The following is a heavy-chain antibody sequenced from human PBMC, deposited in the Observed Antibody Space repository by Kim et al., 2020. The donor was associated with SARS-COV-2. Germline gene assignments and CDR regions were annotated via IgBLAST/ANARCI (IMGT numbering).Heavy chain of an antibody. D-gene: IGHD1-26*01. CDR3: ARGGGSRYFDY. V-gene: IGHV3-23*01. J-gene: IGHJ4*02. CDR1: GFTFSHYE. Sequence: GGSLRLSCAASGFTFSHYEMTWVRQAPGKGLEWVSAISGSGGSTYYADSVKGRFTISRDNSKNTQFLQMNSLRAEDTAVFYCARGGGSRYFDYWGQGTLVTVSS. CDR2: ISGSGGST.